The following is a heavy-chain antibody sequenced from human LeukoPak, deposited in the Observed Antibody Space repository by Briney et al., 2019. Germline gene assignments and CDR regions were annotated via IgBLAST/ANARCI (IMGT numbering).Heavy chain of an antibody. Sequence: SVKVSCKASGFTFSSSAMQWVRQARGQRLEWIGWIVVGSGNTNYAQKFQERVTITRDMSTSTAYMELSSLRSEDTAVYYCAAGLEAATNMLDYYYYGTDVWGQGTTVTVSS. CDR1: GFTFSSSA. V-gene: IGHV1-58*02. CDR2: IVVGSGNT. CDR3: AAGLEAATNMLDYYYYGTDV. J-gene: IGHJ6*02. D-gene: IGHD5-24*01.